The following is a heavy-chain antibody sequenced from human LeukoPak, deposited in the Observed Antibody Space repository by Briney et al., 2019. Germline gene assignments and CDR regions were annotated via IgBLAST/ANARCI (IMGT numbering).Heavy chain of an antibody. CDR2: IYPGDSDT. J-gene: IGHJ4*02. CDR1: GYSFSSYW. D-gene: IGHD2-15*01. Sequence: GESLKISCQVSGYSFSSYWIAWVRQMPGKGLEWMGIIYPGDSDTRYSPSFQDQVTFSVDKSISTAYLQWRSLKAPDTAMYYCARPYCSGGTCYSEAFDYWGQGTLVTVSS. CDR3: ARPYCSGGTCYSEAFDY. V-gene: IGHV5-51*01.